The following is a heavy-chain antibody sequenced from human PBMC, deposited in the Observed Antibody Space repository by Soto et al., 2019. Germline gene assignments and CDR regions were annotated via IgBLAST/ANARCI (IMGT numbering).Heavy chain of an antibody. CDR2: MNTDSGHA. J-gene: IGHJ6*03. D-gene: IGHD3-22*01. CDR3: ARGRPGGTGYYYSFIDL. CDR1: GYTFTSYD. Sequence: QEHLVQSGAEVKKPGASVKVSCKTSGYTFTSYDMNWVRQAPGQGLERTAWMNTDSGHAESAQQLQGRGIMTRETSIRTVYMGMSSLRSDDTAVYSCARGRPGGTGYYYSFIDLWGTGTSVTVSS. V-gene: IGHV1-8*01.